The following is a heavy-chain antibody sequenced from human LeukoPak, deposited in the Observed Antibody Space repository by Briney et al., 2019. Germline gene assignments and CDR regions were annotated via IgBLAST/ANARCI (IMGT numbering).Heavy chain of an antibody. D-gene: IGHD2-15*01. Sequence: GGSLRLSCAGSRFTFSSYAMHWVRQAPGKGLEWVAVISSDESNKYFADSVKGRFTVSRDNSKNTLYLQMNSLRTEDTAVYYCAKDFLPYCSGGTCYEDYFDYWGQGTLVTVSS. CDR1: RFTFSSYA. J-gene: IGHJ4*02. CDR3: AKDFLPYCSGGTCYEDYFDY. CDR2: ISSDESNK. V-gene: IGHV3-30*18.